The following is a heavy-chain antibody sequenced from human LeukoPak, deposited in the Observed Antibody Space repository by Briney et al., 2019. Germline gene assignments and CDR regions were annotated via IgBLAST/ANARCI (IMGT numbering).Heavy chain of an antibody. CDR3: ARGKPGIAAAGTLSPLDY. D-gene: IGHD6-13*01. Sequence: PGGSLRLSCAASGFTFSSYAMTWVRQAPGKGLEWVSTFSGGGPSTYYADSVKGRFTISRDNAKNSLYLQMNSLRAEDTAVYYCARGKPGIAAAGTLSPLDYWGQGALVTVSS. CDR1: GFTFSSYA. J-gene: IGHJ4*02. CDR2: FSGGGPST. V-gene: IGHV3-23*01.